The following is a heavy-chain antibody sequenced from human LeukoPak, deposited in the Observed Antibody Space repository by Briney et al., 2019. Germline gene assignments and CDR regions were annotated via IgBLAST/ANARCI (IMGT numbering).Heavy chain of an antibody. CDR3: ARVGAYCSSTSCRGNWFDP. CDR1: GGTFSSYA. D-gene: IGHD2-2*01. Sequence: SVKVSCKASGGTFSSYAISWVRQAPGQGLEWMGGIIPIFGTANYAQKLQGRVTITADESTSTAYMELSSLRSEDTAVYYCARVGAYCSSTSCRGNWFDPWGQGTLVTVSS. J-gene: IGHJ5*02. V-gene: IGHV1-69*13. CDR2: IIPIFGTA.